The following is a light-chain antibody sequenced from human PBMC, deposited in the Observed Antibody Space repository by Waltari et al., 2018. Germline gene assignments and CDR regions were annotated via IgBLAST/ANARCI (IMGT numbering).Light chain of an antibody. CDR1: SSDVGGYHY. V-gene: IGLV2-11*01. Sequence: QSALTQPRSVSGSPGQSVTISCTVTSSDVGGYHYVSWYQQHPGKAPKLMIYDVSKRPSGVPDRFSGSKSGNTASLTISGLQAEDEADYYCCSYAGSYSYVFGTGTKVTVL. J-gene: IGLJ1*01. CDR2: DVS. CDR3: CSYAGSYSYV.